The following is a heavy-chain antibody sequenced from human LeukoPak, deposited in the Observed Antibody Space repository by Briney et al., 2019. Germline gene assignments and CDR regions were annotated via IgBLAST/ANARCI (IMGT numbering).Heavy chain of an antibody. J-gene: IGHJ5*01. CDR3: ARETLTYYDFWSGQYNWFDS. D-gene: IGHD3-3*01. CDR1: GGPISSYY. V-gene: IGHV4-4*07. CDR2: NYTRGSA. Sequence: SETLSLTCTVSGGPISSYYWSWIRQPAGKGLEWIRRNYTRGSANYNPSLNSRVPLSVDTSQNQFSLKLSSVTAADTAVYYCARETLTYYDFWSGQYNWFDSWVRGTLVTVSS.